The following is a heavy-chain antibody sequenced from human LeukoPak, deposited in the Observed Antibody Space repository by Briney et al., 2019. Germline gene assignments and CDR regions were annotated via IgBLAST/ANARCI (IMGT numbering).Heavy chain of an antibody. CDR3: ARLPSYGSGRDY. V-gene: IGHV3-21*01. Sequence: PGGSLRLSCAASGFTFSSYSMNWVRQAPGKGLEWVSSISSSSSYIYYADLVKGRFTISRDNAKNSLYLQMNSLRAEDTAVYYCARLPSYGSGRDYWGQGTLVTVSS. CDR2: ISSSSSYI. D-gene: IGHD5-18*01. CDR1: GFTFSSYS. J-gene: IGHJ4*02.